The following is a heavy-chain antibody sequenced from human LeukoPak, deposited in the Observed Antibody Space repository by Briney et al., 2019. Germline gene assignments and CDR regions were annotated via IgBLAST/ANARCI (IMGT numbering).Heavy chain of an antibody. CDR2: MYYSGST. V-gene: IGHV4-59*08. Sequence: SETLSLTCTVSGGSISSYYWSWIRQPPGKGLEWRGYMYYSGSTKYHPSLKSRVTISVDTSKTQFSLRLSSVTAADTAVYYCARHLRGVIPHFDYWGQGNLVTVSS. CDR3: ARHLRGVIPHFDY. D-gene: IGHD3-10*01. J-gene: IGHJ4*02. CDR1: GGSISSYY.